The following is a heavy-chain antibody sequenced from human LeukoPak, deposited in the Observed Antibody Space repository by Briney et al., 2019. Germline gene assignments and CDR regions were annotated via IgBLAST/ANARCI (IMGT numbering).Heavy chain of an antibody. CDR2: IYSDGST. V-gene: IGHV3-53*01. CDR3: AREKGRGVISPYY. D-gene: IGHD3-10*01. CDR1: GLTFRNNY. Sequence: GGSLRLSCAASGLTFRNNYMSWVRQSPGKGLEWVSVIYSDGSTYYEDSVKGRFTISRDTSKNTLSLQMSSLRVEDTAVYFCAREKGRGVISPYY. J-gene: IGHJ6*01.